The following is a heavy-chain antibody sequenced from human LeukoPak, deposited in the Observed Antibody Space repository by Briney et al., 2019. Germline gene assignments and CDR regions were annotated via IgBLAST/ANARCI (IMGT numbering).Heavy chain of an antibody. V-gene: IGHV1-46*01. CDR1: GYTFTSNY. Sequence: ASVKVSCKAFGYTFTSNYMHWVRQAPGQGPEWMGVISPSGGSTTYAQKFQGRVTMTRDMSTSTVYMELSSLRSEDTAVYYCARGRAVAGTFYYYYMDVWGKGTTVTVSS. D-gene: IGHD6-19*01. CDR3: ARGRAVAGTFYYYYMDV. CDR2: ISPSGGST. J-gene: IGHJ6*03.